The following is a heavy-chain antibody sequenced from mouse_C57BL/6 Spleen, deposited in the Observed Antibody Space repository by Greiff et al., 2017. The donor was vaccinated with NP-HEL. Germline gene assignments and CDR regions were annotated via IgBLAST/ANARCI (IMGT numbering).Heavy chain of an antibody. CDR3: ASHYSVDY. CDR1: GYTFTSYW. V-gene: IGHV1-7*01. CDR2: INPSSGYT. J-gene: IGHJ2*01. Sequence: VKLQESGAELAKPGASVKLSCKASGYTFTSYWMHWVKQRPGQGLEWIGYINPSSGYTKYNQKFKDKATFTADKSSSTAYMQLSSLTYEDSAVYYCASHYSVDYWGQGTTLTVSS. D-gene: IGHD2-12*01.